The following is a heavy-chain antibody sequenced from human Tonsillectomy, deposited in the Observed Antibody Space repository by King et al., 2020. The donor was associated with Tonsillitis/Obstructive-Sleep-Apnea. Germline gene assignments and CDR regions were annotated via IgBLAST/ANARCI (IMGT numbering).Heavy chain of an antibody. CDR1: GFTFSSYG. CDR2: IGYDGSNK. CDR3: ARGEYDCSSTSCYGGAFWYFDL. V-gene: IGHV3-33*01. D-gene: IGHD2-2*01. J-gene: IGHJ2*01. Sequence: VQLVESGGGVVQPGRSLRLSCAASGFTFSSYGMHWVRQAPGKGLEWVAVIGYDGSNKYYAESVKGRFTISRDNSKNTLYLQMNSLRAEDTAVYYCARGEYDCSSTSCYGGAFWYFDLWGRGTLVTVSS.